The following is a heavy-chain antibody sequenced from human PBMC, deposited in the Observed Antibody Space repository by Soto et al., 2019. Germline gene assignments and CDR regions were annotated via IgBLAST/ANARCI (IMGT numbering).Heavy chain of an antibody. D-gene: IGHD3-3*01. J-gene: IGHJ6*02. CDR2: IKGDGSEK. V-gene: IGHV3-7*01. CDR3: VRSYHYYDFWGGGSRGGYFYGMDV. CDR1: TFTFSAYW. Sequence: EVQLVESGGGLVQPGGSLRLSCAASTFTFSAYWMTWVRQAPGKGLEWVANIKGDGSEKYYVDSVKGRFTISRDNSKDSLYLPMNSLRAEDTAVYYCVRSYHYYDFWGGGSRGGYFYGMDVWGQGTTVTVSS.